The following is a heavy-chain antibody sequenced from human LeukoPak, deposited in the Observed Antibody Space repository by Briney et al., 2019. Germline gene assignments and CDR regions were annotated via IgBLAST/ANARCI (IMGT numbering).Heavy chain of an antibody. D-gene: IGHD3-22*01. CDR2: ISGSGGST. J-gene: IGHJ4*02. V-gene: IGHV3-23*01. Sequence: GGSLRLSCAASGFTFSSYAMSWVRQAPGKGLEWVSAISGSGGSTYYADSVKGRFTISRDNAKNSLYLQMNSLRAEDTAVYYCARPYDSSGYYEGASVDYWGQGTLVTVSS. CDR1: GFTFSSYA. CDR3: ARPYDSSGYYEGASVDY.